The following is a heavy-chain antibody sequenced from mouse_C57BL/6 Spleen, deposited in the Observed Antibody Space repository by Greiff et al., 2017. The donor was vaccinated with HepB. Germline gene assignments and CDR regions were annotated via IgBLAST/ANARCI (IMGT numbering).Heavy chain of an antibody. V-gene: IGHV1-26*01. D-gene: IGHD2-2*01. CDR2: INPNNGGT. CDR1: GYTFTDYY. Sequence: EVQLQQSGPELVKPGASVKISCKASGYTFTDYYMNWVKQSHGKSLEWIGDINPNNGGTSYNQKFKGKATLTVDKSSSTAYMELRSLTSEDSAVYYCASPLCGYPFAYWGQGTLVTVSA. J-gene: IGHJ3*01. CDR3: ASPLCGYPFAY.